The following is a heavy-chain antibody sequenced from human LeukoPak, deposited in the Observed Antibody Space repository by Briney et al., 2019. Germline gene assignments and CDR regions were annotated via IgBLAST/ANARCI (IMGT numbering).Heavy chain of an antibody. J-gene: IGHJ5*02. CDR2: IYYSGST. CDR3: ARDYYVSGSHLSMLPGFDP. V-gene: IGHV4-59*01. CDR1: GGSISSYY. D-gene: IGHD3-10*01. Sequence: SETLSLTCTVSGGSISSYYWSWIRQPPGKGLEWIGYIYYSGSTNYNPSLKSRVTISVDTSKNQFSLKLSSVTAADTAVYYCARDYYVSGSHLSMLPGFDPWGQGTLVTVSS.